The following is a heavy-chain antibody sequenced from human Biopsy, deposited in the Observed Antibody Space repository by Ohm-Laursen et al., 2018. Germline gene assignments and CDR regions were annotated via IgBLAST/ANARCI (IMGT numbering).Heavy chain of an antibody. CDR2: INHTGSP. J-gene: IGHJ4*02. CDR1: SGSISGNY. D-gene: IGHD3-3*01. CDR3: ARARAYSDFWGGPKDY. V-gene: IGHV4-34*01. Sequence: GTLSLTWAVSSGSISGNYWGWIRQPPGKGLEWMGEINHTGSPKYNPSLMSRVTISIDTSNSQFSLKLTSVTAADTAVYFCARARAYSDFWGGPKDYWGQGILVTVSS.